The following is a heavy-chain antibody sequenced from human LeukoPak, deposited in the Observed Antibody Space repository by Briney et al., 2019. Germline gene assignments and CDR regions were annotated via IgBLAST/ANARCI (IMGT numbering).Heavy chain of an antibody. J-gene: IGHJ2*01. V-gene: IGHV3-23*01. CDR1: RFTFSSYA. CDR2: ISGSGGST. D-gene: IGHD1-26*01. Sequence: GGSLRLSCAASRFTFSSYAMSWVRQAPGKGLEWVSAISGSGGSTYYADSVKGRFTISRDNSKNTLYLQMNSLRAEDTAVYYCAKVSGSHWYFDLWGRGTLVTVSS. CDR3: AKVSGSHWYFDL.